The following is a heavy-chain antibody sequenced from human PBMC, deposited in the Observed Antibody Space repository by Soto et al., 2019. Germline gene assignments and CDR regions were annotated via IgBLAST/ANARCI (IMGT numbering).Heavy chain of an antibody. CDR3: ERGDDDRYDGNGYLGRH. D-gene: IGHD3-22*01. Sequence: EVQLVESGGGLVQPGESLTLSCAASGFTFSSYSMHWVRQAPGKGLVWVSRIKRDGSGTYYADSVKGRLTISRDNAKKSLNTQMISLRVEGTAVYVCERGDDDRYDGNGYLGRHWGQGTLVTVSS. J-gene: IGHJ4*02. CDR2: IKRDGSGT. CDR1: GFTFSSYS. V-gene: IGHV3-74*01.